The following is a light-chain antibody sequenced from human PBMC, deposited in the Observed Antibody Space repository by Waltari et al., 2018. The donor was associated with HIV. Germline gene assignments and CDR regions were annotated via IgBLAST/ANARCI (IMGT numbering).Light chain of an antibody. J-gene: IGLJ2*01. CDR2: EVS. V-gene: IGLV2-14*01. Sequence: QSAPTQPASVSGSPGQSITISCTGTTSDIGGYNHVSWYQQHPEKAPKLVIYEVSNRPSGVSNRLSGSKSGNTASLTISGLQAEDEADYYCSSYTSSSTVVFGGGTKLTVL. CDR3: SSYTSSSTVV. CDR1: TSDIGGYNH.